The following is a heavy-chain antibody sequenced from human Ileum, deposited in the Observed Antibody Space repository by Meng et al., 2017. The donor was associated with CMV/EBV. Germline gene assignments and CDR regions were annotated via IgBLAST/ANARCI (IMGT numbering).Heavy chain of an antibody. D-gene: IGHD6-6*01. CDR2: ISFDGHNQ. Sequence: GESLKISCAASGFTFSSYSMHWVRQAPGKGLEWVAHISFDGHNQYYADSMKGRFTISRDNSKSTLDLQMKSLRAEDTAVYFCTKDQWGRSSPVTGMDVWGQGTTVTVSS. V-gene: IGHV3-30*04. J-gene: IGHJ6*02. CDR1: GFTFSSYS. CDR3: TKDQWGRSSPVTGMDV.